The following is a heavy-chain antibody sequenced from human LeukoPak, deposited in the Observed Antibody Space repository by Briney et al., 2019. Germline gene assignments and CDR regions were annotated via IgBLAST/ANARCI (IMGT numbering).Heavy chain of an antibody. V-gene: IGHV4-61*02. CDR3: ARDSPRRPSY. CDR2: IYTSGSI. J-gene: IGHJ4*02. CDR1: GGSISSGSYY. D-gene: IGHD1-14*01. Sequence: SETLSLTCTVSGGSISSGSYYWSWIRQPAGKGLEWIGRIYTSGSINYNPSPKSRVTISVDTSKNQFSLKLSSVTAADTAVYYCARDSPRRPSYWGQGTLVTVSS.